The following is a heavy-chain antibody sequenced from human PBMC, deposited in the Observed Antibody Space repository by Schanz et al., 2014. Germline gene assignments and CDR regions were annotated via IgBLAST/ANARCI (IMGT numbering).Heavy chain of an antibody. CDR1: GFTLSSYG. CDR2: TRYDGNNK. CDR3: ARGIITMVRGGDVGAFDI. Sequence: VRLVESGGGLVKPGGSLRLSCAASGFTLSSYGMHWVRQAPGKGLEWVAATRYDGNNKYYVDSVKGRFTISRDSSKNTLYLQMNSLSAEDTAVYYCARGIITMVRGGDVGAFDIWGQGTMVTVSS. V-gene: IGHV3-33*08. D-gene: IGHD3-10*01. J-gene: IGHJ3*02.